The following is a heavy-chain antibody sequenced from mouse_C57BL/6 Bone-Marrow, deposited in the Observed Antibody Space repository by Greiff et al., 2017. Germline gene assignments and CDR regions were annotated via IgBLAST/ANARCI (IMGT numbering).Heavy chain of an antibody. J-gene: IGHJ2*01. CDR1: GYAFTSSW. Sequence: VQLQESGPELVKPGASVKISCKASGYAFTSSWMNWVKQRPGKGLEWIGRIYPGDGDTNYTGKFKGKATLTADTSSSTAYMHLSSLTSEDAAVYFCLYYYGYYFDYWGQGTTVTVSS. CDR2: IYPGDGDT. CDR3: LYYYGYYFDY. V-gene: IGHV1-82*01. D-gene: IGHD1-1*01.